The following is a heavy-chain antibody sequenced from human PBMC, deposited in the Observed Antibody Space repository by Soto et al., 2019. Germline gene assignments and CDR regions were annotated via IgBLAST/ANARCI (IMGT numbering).Heavy chain of an antibody. V-gene: IGHV2-70*04. CDR3: ARETYDYDSSGPLVPYNWCDP. Sequence: SGPTLVNPTHTLTLTCTFSGFSLSTGGMRVSWIRQPPGKALEWLARLDWDDDKFYSTSLKTKLTISKDTSKNQVVLTMTNMDPVDTATYYCARETYDYDSSGPLVPYNWCDPWGQGTLVTVSS. J-gene: IGHJ5*02. CDR1: GFSLSTGGMR. CDR2: LDWDDDK. D-gene: IGHD3-22*01.